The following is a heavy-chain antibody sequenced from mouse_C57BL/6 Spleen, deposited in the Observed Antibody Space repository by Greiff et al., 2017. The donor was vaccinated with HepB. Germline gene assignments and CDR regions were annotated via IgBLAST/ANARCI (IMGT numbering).Heavy chain of an antibody. CDR3: ASGGYYYGSSSPAMDY. Sequence: EVQLQQSGPVLVKPGASVKMSCKASGYTFTDYYMNWVKQSHGKSLEWIGVINPYNGGTSYNQKFKGKATLTVDKSSSTAYMELNSLTSEDSAVYYCASGGYYYGSSSPAMDYWGQGTPVTVSS. J-gene: IGHJ4*01. CDR1: GYTFTDYY. V-gene: IGHV1-19*01. D-gene: IGHD1-1*01. CDR2: INPYNGGT.